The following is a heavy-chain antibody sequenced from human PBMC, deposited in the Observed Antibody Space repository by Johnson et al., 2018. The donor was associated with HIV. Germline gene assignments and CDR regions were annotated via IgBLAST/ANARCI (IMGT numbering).Heavy chain of an antibody. CDR2: VWYDGRTK. CDR1: GFTFSDYG. CDR3: AKSGPRGGNPDDAFDI. Sequence: QVQLVESGGGVVQPGRSLRLSCVASGFTFSDYGMHWVRQAPGKGLEWVAVVWYDGRTKYSADSVRGRFTISRDNSKNTLYLQMNSLRAEDTAMYYCAKSGPRGGNPDDAFDIWGQGTLVTVSS. J-gene: IGHJ3*02. V-gene: IGHV3-33*06. D-gene: IGHD4-23*01.